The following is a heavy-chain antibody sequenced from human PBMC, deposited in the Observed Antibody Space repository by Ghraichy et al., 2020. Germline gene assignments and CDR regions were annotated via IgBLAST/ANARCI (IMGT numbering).Heavy chain of an antibody. D-gene: IGHD3-9*01. V-gene: IGHV1-18*01. Sequence: ASVKVSRKASGYTFTSYGISWVRQAPGQGLEWMGWISAYNGNTNYAQKLQGRVTMTTDTSTSTAYMELRSLRSDDTAVYYCARRYYDFLTGYYEYYFDYWGQGTLVTVSS. CDR1: GYTFTSYG. CDR2: ISAYNGNT. CDR3: ARRYYDFLTGYYEYYFDY. J-gene: IGHJ4*02.